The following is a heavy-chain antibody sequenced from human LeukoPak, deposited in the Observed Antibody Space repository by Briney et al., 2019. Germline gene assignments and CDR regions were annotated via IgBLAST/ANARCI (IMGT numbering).Heavy chain of an antibody. D-gene: IGHD3-22*01. CDR2: INAGNGNT. CDR3: ARERLTMIVDGAFDI. Sequence: ASVKVSCKASGYTFTSYAMHWVRQAPGQRPEWMGWINAGNGNTKYSQKFQGRVTITRDTSASTAYMELSSLRSEDTAVYYCARERLTMIVDGAFDIWGQGTMVTDSS. CDR1: GYTFTSYA. V-gene: IGHV1-3*01. J-gene: IGHJ3*02.